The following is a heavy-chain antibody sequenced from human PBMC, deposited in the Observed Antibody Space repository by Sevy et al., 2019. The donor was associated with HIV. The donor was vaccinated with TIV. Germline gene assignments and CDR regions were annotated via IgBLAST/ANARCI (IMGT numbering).Heavy chain of an antibody. D-gene: IGHD3-22*01. J-gene: IGHJ4*02. CDR1: GFTFSSYA. Sequence: GGSLRLSCAASGFTFSSYAMNWVRQAPGKGLEWVSTISGSGDTTYYADSVKGRFTISRDNSKNTLYLQMNSLRAEDTAIYYCASHSSGTTEGYFDYWGQGTLVTVSS. V-gene: IGHV3-23*01. CDR2: ISGSGDTT. CDR3: ASHSSGTTEGYFDY.